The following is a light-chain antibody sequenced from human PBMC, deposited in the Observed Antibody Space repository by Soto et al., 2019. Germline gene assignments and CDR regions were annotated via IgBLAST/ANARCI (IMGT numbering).Light chain of an antibody. CDR3: QVWDSSSDHPVV. CDR2: YDS. V-gene: IGLV3-21*04. Sequence: SYELTQPPSVSVAPGKTARITCGGNNIGSKSVHWYQQKPGQAPVLVIYYDSDRPSGIPERFSGSNSGNTATQTISRVEAGDEADYYCQVWDSSSDHPVVFGGGTKVTVL. CDR1: NIGSKS. J-gene: IGLJ2*01.